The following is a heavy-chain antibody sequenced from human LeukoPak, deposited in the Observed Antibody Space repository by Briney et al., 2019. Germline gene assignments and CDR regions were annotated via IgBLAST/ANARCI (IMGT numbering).Heavy chain of an antibody. J-gene: IGHJ4*02. V-gene: IGHV4-34*01. D-gene: IGHD3-10*01. CDR2: INHSGSA. Sequence: SETLSLTCAVYGGSFSGYYWSWIRQPPGKGLEWIGEINHSGSANYNPSLKSRVTISVDTSKNQFSLKLSSVTAADTAVYYCARAIWFAGAMSYYFDYWGQGTLVTVSS. CDR3: ARAIWFAGAMSYYFDY. CDR1: GGSFSGYY.